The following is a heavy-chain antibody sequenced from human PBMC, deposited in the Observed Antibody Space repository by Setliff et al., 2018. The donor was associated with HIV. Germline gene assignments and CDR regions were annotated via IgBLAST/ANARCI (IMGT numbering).Heavy chain of an antibody. J-gene: IGHJ4*02. V-gene: IGHV4-34*01. Sequence: SETLSLTCAVYGESFSAYFWNWIRQPPGKGLEWIGEINHSGNTNYNPSLKSRVTISVDTSRNQFSLELISVTAADTAVYYCAGGPGTTSIDYWAQGTLVTVSS. CDR3: AGGPGTTSIDY. CDR1: GESFSAYF. D-gene: IGHD1-26*01. CDR2: INHSGNT.